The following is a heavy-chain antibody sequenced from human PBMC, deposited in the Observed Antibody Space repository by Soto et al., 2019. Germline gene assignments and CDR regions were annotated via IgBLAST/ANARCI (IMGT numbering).Heavy chain of an antibody. CDR1: GFTFNNYA. D-gene: IGHD1-26*01. CDR2: ISSTGDST. Sequence: EVQLLESGGGLVQPGGSLRLSCAASGFTFNNYAMSWVRQAPGKGLEWVSGISSTGDSTYYADSVKGRFTISRDNSKSMLYLQMNSLRADDAAVYYCAKDLREWVILGSFDYWGQGTLVTVSS. V-gene: IGHV3-23*01. CDR3: AKDLREWVILGSFDY. J-gene: IGHJ4*02.